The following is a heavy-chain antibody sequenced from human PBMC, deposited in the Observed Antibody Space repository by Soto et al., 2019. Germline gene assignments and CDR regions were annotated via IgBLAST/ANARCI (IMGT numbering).Heavy chain of an antibody. Sequence: GASVKVSCKASGYTFTSYAMHWVRQAPGQRLEWMGWINAGNGNTKYSQKFQGRVTITRDTSASTAYMELSSLRSEDTAVYYCATEEVGGYCSGGSCYYFDYWGQGTLVPVSS. D-gene: IGHD2-15*01. CDR1: GYTFTSYA. V-gene: IGHV1-3*01. CDR3: ATEEVGGYCSGGSCYYFDY. J-gene: IGHJ4*02. CDR2: INAGNGNT.